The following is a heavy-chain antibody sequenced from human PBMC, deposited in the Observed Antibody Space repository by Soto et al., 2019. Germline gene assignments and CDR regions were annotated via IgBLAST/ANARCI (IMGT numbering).Heavy chain of an antibody. CDR3: ASHSSSSRDFDY. CDR1: GYTLTSYY. V-gene: IGHV1-46*03. D-gene: IGHD6-6*01. Sequence: ASVKVSCKASGYTLTSYYMHWVRQAPGQGLEWMGIINPSGGSTSYAQKFQGRVTMTRDTSTSTVYMELSSLRSEDTAVYYCASHSSSSRDFDYWAQRTPVTVSS. J-gene: IGHJ4*02. CDR2: INPSGGST.